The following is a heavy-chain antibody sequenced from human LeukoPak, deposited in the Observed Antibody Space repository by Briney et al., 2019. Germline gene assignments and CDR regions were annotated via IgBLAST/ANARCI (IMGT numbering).Heavy chain of an antibody. CDR3: AGPSWLQSYFDY. V-gene: IGHV3-21*01. CDR1: GFTFSSYS. CDR2: ISSSSSYI. D-gene: IGHD5-24*01. J-gene: IGHJ4*02. Sequence: PGGSLRLSCAASGFTFSSYSMNWVRQAPGKGLEWVSSISSSSSYIYYADSVKGRFTISRDNAKNSLYLQMNSLRAEDTAVYYCAGPSWLQSYFDYWGQGTLVTVSS.